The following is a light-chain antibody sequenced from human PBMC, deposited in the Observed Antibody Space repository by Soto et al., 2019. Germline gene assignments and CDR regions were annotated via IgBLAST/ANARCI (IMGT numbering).Light chain of an antibody. CDR3: QQYNNWPYT. J-gene: IGKJ2*01. CDR2: GAS. Sequence: EVAMTQSPATLSVSPGERATLSCRASQRVSSNLAWYQQKPGQAPRLLIYGASTRATGLPARFSGSGSGTEFTLTISSLQSEDFAVYYCQQYNNWPYTFGQGTKLDIK. CDR1: QRVSSN. V-gene: IGKV3-15*01.